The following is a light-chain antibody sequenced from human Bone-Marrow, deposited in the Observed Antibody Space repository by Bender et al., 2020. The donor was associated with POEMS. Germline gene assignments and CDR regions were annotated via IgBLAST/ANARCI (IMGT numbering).Light chain of an antibody. J-gene: IGLJ1*01. V-gene: IGLV3-21*02. CDR1: NIGSKS. CDR3: HVWDSRSGNV. CDR2: DDR. Sequence: SYVVTQPPSESVAPGQTATISCAGNNIGSKSVHWYQQKAGQAPVLVVYDDRDRPSGVPDRFSGSNSGNTATLTISRVDAGDEADYYCHVWDSRSGNVFGSGTKVTVL.